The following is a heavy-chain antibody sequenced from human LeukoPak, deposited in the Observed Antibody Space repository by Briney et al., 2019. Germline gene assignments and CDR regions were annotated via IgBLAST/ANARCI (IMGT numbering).Heavy chain of an antibody. D-gene: IGHD4-17*01. CDR1: GGSISSGGYS. J-gene: IGHJ4*02. CDR3: ARDPLRETYFDY. Sequence: PSQTLSLTCAVSGGSISSGGYSWSWIRQPPGKGLEWIGYIYHSGSTYYNPSLKSRVTISVDRSKNQFSLKLSSVTAADTAVYYCARDPLRETYFDYWGQGTLVTVSS. CDR2: IYHSGST. V-gene: IGHV4-30-2*01.